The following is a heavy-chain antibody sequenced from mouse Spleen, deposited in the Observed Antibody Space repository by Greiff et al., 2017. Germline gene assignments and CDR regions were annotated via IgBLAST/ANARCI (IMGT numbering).Heavy chain of an antibody. CDR3: ARMGDGSSYWYFDV. J-gene: IGHJ1*03. D-gene: IGHD1-1*01. Sequence: VQLQQSGPELVKPGASVKISCKASGYSFTDYNMNWVKQSNVKSLEWIGVINPNYGTTSYNQKFKGKATLTVDQSSSTAYMQLNSLTSEDSAVYYCARMGDGSSYWYFDVWGTGTTVTVSS. CDR2: INPNYGTT. CDR1: GYSFTDYN. V-gene: IGHV1-39*01.